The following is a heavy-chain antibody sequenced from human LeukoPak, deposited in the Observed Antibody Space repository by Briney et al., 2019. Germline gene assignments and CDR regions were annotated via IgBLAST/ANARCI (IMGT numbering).Heavy chain of an antibody. CDR3: ARPLYSGYEGGLGPNDY. V-gene: IGHV3-48*04. CDR1: GFTFSSYS. Sequence: GRSLRLSCAASGFTFSSYSMNWVRQAPGKGLEWVSYISSSSSTIYYADSVKGRFTISRDNAKNSLYLQMNSLGAEDTAVYYCARPLYSGYEGGLGPNDYWGQGTLVTVSS. J-gene: IGHJ4*02. D-gene: IGHD5-12*01. CDR2: ISSSSSTI.